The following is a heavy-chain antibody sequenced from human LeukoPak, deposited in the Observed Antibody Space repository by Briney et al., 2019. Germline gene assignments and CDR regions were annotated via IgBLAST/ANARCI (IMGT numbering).Heavy chain of an antibody. CDR3: ARGDSTGYSYGLYYFDY. CDR2: TYYRSKWYN. V-gene: IGHV6-1*01. D-gene: IGHD5-18*01. J-gene: IGHJ4*02. Sequence: SQTLSLTCAISGDSVSSNIGAWNWIRQSPSRGLEWLGRTYYRSKWYNDYAVSVKSRININPDTTKNQFSLQLTSVTPEDTAVYYCARGDSTGYSYGLYYFDYLGQGTLVTVSS. CDR1: GDSVSSNIGA.